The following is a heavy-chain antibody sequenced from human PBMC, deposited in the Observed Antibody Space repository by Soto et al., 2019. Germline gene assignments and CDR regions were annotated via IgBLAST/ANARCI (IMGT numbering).Heavy chain of an antibody. V-gene: IGHV5-51*01. CDR3: AGGGVRGVITRTRDYYGMDV. CDR2: IYPGDSDT. Sequence: PGESLKISCKGSGYSFTSYWMGWARQMHGKGLEWMGIIYPGDSDTRYSPSFQGQVTISADKSISTAYLQWSSLKASDTAMYYCAGGGVRGVITRTRDYYGMDVWGQGTTVTVSS. CDR1: GYSFTSYW. D-gene: IGHD3-10*01. J-gene: IGHJ6*02.